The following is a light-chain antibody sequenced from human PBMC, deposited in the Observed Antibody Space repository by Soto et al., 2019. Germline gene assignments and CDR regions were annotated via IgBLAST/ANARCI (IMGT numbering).Light chain of an antibody. J-gene: IGLJ1*01. CDR2: GVS. CDR3: SSYASTGTYV. V-gene: IGLV2-14*01. Sequence: QSALTQPASVSGSPGQSVTISCTGTSSDVGGYNYVSRYRHLPGEAPTLILDGVSDRPSGVSDRFSGSKSGDTASLPLSGLQAEDEADYYCSSYASTGTYVSGTGTKGSVL. CDR1: SSDVGGYNY.